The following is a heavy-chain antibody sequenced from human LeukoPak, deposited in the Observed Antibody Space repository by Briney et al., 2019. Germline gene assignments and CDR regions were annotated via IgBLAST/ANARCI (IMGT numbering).Heavy chain of an antibody. CDR2: FDPKDGET. CDR1: GYNLIDLN. Sequence: GASVKVSCKVSGYNLIDLNMHWVRQAPGKGLEWMGGFDPKDGETIYAQKFQGRVTMTEDTSTDTAYMELSSLRSEDTAVYYCATVGVAAAGTAGGYYYYYMDVWGKGTTVTVSS. CDR3: ATVGVAAAGTAGGYYYYYMDV. J-gene: IGHJ6*03. V-gene: IGHV1-24*01. D-gene: IGHD6-13*01.